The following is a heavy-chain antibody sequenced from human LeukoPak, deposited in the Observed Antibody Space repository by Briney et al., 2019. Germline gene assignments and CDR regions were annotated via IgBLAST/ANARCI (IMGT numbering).Heavy chain of an antibody. CDR3: ARAEGRRPGTVTLSDWFAP. V-gene: IGHV4-34*01. J-gene: IGHJ5*02. Sequence: SDTLSLTCAFYSRSLSTHYWSWIRQPPGKGLEWIVETDHNGNTNYNPSLKSRFIISVGAAKHQFSLRLSSVAAADTGVYYCARAEGRRPGTVTLSDWFAPWGPGSLVTVSS. D-gene: IGHD4-17*01. CDR2: TDHNGNT. CDR1: SRSLSTHY.